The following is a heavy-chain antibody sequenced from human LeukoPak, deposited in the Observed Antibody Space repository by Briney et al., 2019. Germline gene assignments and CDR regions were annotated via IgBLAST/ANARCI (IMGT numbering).Heavy chain of an antibody. V-gene: IGHV1-69*01. J-gene: IGHJ6*02. CDR3: ARRGNYSGYDYYYYYGMDV. D-gene: IGHD5-12*01. CDR1: GGTFSSYA. CDR2: IIPIFGTA. Sequence: VASVKVSCKASGGTFSSYAISWVRQAPGQGREWMGGIIPIFGTANYAQKFQGRVTITADESTSTAYMELSSLRSEDTAVYYCARRGNYSGYDYYYYYGMDVWGQGTTVTVSS.